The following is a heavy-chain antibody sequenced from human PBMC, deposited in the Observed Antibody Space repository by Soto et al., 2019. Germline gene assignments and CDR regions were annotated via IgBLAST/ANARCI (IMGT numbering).Heavy chain of an antibody. CDR1: GYTFFTYT. J-gene: IGHJ5*01. CDR2: VNIGNGNT. D-gene: IGHD3-10*01. Sequence: ASVKVSCKASGYTFFTYTIHWVRQAPGQRLEWMGCVNIGNGNTRSSQKFQGRFTITRDTFATTAYMDLTSLTSEDTAVYYRARDGSGYYGSGSYSVHWFDSWGQGTLVTVS. CDR3: ARDGSGYYGSGSYSVHWFDS. V-gene: IGHV1-3*04.